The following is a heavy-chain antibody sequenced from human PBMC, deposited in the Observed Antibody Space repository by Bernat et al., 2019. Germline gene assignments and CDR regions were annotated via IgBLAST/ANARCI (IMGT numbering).Heavy chain of an antibody. Sequence: QVQLVQSGAEVKKPGASVKVSCKASGYTFTSYAMHWVRQAPGQRLEWMGCINAGNGNTKYSQKFQGRVTITRDTSASTAYMALSSLRSEETAVYYCAGDYYDSLTGYPKYNWFDPWGQGTLVTVSS. V-gene: IGHV1-3*01. CDR3: AGDYYDSLTGYPKYNWFDP. CDR2: INAGNGNT. D-gene: IGHD3-9*01. CDR1: GYTFTSYA. J-gene: IGHJ5*02.